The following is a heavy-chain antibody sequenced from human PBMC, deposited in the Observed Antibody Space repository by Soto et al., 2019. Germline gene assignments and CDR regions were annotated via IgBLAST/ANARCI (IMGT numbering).Heavy chain of an antibody. CDR3: ARGASPLIDY. CDR1: GYTFTSYA. Sequence: QVQLVQSGAEVKKPGASVKVSCKASGYTFTSYATHWVRQAPRQRLEWMGWINAGNGNTKYSQKFQGRVTITRDTSASTAYMELSSLRSEDTAVYYCARGASPLIDYWGQGTLVTVSS. CDR2: INAGNGNT. D-gene: IGHD1-26*01. J-gene: IGHJ4*02. V-gene: IGHV1-3*01.